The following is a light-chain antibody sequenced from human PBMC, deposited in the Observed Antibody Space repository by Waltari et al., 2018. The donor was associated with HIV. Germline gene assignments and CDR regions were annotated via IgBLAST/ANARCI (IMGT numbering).Light chain of an antibody. Sequence: QSALPQPAPVSGSPGQSVTIPCTGPASYFGPYHFVSWYQQHPANVHKVIIYRVTRRPSGVPPRFSGSKSGNTASLTISGLRAEDEALYYCSTHTGNDTLAFGGGTKLTVL. CDR3: STHTGNDTLA. CDR1: ASYFGPYHF. V-gene: IGLV2-14*03. J-gene: IGLJ2*01. CDR2: RVT.